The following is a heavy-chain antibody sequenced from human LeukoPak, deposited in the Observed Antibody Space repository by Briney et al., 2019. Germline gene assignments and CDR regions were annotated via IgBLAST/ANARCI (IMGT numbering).Heavy chain of an antibody. CDR3: AEDGIRCLCTASAFLLNRSSDL. J-gene: IGHJ2*01. V-gene: IGHV4-39*01. CDR2: FYNSGST. D-gene: IGHD3-3*01. Sequence: PPVKGLEWIGSFYNSGSTYYNPSLKRRVTISVDTSKSQFSLKLTSVTAADTAVFYHAEDGIRCLCTASAFLLNRSSDL.